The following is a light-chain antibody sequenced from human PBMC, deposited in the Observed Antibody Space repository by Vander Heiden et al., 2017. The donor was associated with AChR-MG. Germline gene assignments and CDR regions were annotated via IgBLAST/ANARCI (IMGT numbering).Light chain of an antibody. V-gene: IGLV2-8*01. CDR2: EVS. CDR1: GGNVGGSKF. Sequence: QSALTQPPSASGSPGQSVTIPCPGTGGNVGGSKFVSWYQQHPGKAPKLVVYEVSERPSGVPERFSGAKSGNTASLTVSGLQAEDEADYYCTAYAGSNTPYVFGTGTKVTVL. J-gene: IGLJ1*01. CDR3: TAYAGSNTPYV.